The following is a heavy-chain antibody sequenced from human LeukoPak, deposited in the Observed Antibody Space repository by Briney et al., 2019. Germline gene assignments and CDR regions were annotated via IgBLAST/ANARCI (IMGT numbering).Heavy chain of an antibody. J-gene: IGHJ3*02. CDR3: ARERIAVADDAFDI. Sequence: PGGSLRLSCAASGFTFSSYWMSWVRQAPGEGLEWVANIKQDGTEKYYMDSVKGRFSISRDNAKNSLYLQMNALRAEDTAVYYCARERIAVADDAFDIWGQGTMVTVSS. D-gene: IGHD6-19*01. CDR2: IKQDGTEK. V-gene: IGHV3-7*01. CDR1: GFTFSSYW.